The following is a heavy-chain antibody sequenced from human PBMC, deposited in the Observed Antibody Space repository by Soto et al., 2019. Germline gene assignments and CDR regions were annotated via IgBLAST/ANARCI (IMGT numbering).Heavy chain of an antibody. J-gene: IGHJ4*02. Sequence: SETLSLTCSVSGGSVSDKTYYWSWIRQPPGKRLEWIGYVYYSGTTNYNPSLKCRVTISVDMSKNQFSLRLSSVTTADTALYYCARTTAVPNSLRSRYFFDYWGQGTLVTVSS. CDR3: ARTTAVPNSLRSRYFFDY. CDR2: VYYSGTT. D-gene: IGHD4-17*01. CDR1: GGSVSDKTYY. V-gene: IGHV4-61*01.